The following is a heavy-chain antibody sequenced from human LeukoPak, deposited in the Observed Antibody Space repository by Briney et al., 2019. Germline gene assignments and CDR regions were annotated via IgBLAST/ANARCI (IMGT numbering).Heavy chain of an antibody. D-gene: IGHD2-15*01. J-gene: IGHJ4*02. V-gene: IGHV3-30*02. CDR3: ARDSYSKY. Sequence: GGSLRLSCEASGFTFSSYGMHWVRQAPGKGLEWVAFIRFDGSNKFYADSLKGRFTISRDNSKDTLYVQMNSLRAEDTAVYYCARDSYSKYWGQGTLVTVSS. CDR1: GFTFSSYG. CDR2: IRFDGSNK.